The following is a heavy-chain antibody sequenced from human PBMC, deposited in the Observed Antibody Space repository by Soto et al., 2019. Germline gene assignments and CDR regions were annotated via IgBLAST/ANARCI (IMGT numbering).Heavy chain of an antibody. CDR3: AKDDYGLDV. CDR1: GFTVSSKY. CDR2: INTDGNT. Sequence: PGGSLRLSCAASGFTVSSKYMNWVRQAPGKGLEWVSLINTDGNTHYAGSVNGRFTISRDNSKNTLYLQMNSLRAEDTAVYYCAKDDYGLDVWGKGTTVTVSS. V-gene: IGHV3-66*01. J-gene: IGHJ6*04.